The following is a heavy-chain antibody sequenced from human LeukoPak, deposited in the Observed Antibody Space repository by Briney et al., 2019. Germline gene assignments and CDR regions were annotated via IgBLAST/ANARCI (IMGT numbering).Heavy chain of an antibody. D-gene: IGHD3-16*01. Sequence: ASVKVSCKASGYTFTGYYMHWVRQAPGQRPEWMGWINAGNENTKYSQKFQGRVSITRDTSASTAYMELSSLTSEDTAVYYCARDLYGDYFDYWGQGTLVTVSS. J-gene: IGHJ4*02. V-gene: IGHV1-3*01. CDR1: GYTFTGYY. CDR2: INAGNENT. CDR3: ARDLYGDYFDY.